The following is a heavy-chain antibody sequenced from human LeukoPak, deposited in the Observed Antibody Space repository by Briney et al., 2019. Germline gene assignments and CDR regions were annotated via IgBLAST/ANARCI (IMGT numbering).Heavy chain of an antibody. CDR3: AKNGDRGAYCSGGSCYPYYYYDMDV. CDR1: GFTFSSYG. Sequence: PGGSLRLSCAASGFTFSSYGMHWVRQAPGKGLAWVSFIQYNGGKFYADSVKGRFTISRDNSKNTLYLQMNSLRAEDTAIYYCAKNGDRGAYCSGGSCYPYYYYDMDVWGKGTTVTISS. V-gene: IGHV3-30*02. D-gene: IGHD2-15*01. J-gene: IGHJ6*03. CDR2: IQYNGGK.